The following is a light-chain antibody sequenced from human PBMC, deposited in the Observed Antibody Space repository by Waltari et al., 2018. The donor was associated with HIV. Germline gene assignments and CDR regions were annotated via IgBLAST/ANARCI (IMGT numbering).Light chain of an antibody. CDR1: SSNIGSNY. CDR2: RNK. CDR3: AAWGDSLTSFV. V-gene: IGLV1-47*01. J-gene: IGLJ1*01. Sequence: QSVLTQPPSASETPGPRVPIPCSGSSSNIGSNYVYWYQHLPVTAPNLLIHRNKQRPSGAPRRSSASKSGTSASLAISVLRSEDAADYYCAAWGDSLTSFVFGTGTKVTVL.